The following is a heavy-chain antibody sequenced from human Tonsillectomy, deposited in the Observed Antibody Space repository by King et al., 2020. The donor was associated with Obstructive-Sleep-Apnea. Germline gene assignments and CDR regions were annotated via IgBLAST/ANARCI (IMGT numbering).Heavy chain of an antibody. V-gene: IGHV3-7*01. CDR3: ARDFGRWHY. D-gene: IGHD3-10*01. Sequence: QLVESGGDLVQPGGSLRLSCAASGFTFSSYWMSWVRQAPGKGLEWVANIKPDGREKYYVDSVKGRFTISRDNAKSSLYLQMNSLRAEDTAVYYCARDFGRWHYWGQGILVTVSS. J-gene: IGHJ4*02. CDR2: IKPDGREK. CDR1: GFTFSSYW.